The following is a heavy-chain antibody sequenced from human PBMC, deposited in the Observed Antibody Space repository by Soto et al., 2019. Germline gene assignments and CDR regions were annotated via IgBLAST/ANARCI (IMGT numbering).Heavy chain of an antibody. V-gene: IGHV5-10-1*03. Sequence: EVRLEQSGAEVKKSGESLTISCKGSGYSFAGYWITWVRQKPGKGLEWMGRIDLSDSQTYYSPSFRGHVTISVTKSITTVFLQWSSLRASDTAMYYCARQIYDSDTGPNFQYYFDSWGQGTPVTVSS. D-gene: IGHD3-22*01. J-gene: IGHJ4*02. CDR3: ARQIYDSDTGPNFQYYFDS. CDR2: IDLSDSQT. CDR1: GYSFAGYW.